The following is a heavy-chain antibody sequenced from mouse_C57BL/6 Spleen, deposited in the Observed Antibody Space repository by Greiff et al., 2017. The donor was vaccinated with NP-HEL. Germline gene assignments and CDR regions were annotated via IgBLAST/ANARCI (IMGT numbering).Heavy chain of an antibody. Sequence: QVQLQQSGAELARPGASVKLSCKASGYTFTSYGISWVKQRTGQGLEWIGEIYPRSGNTYYNEKFKGKATLTADKSSSTAYMELRSLTSEDSAVYFCARGDMTYDGYPWFAYWGQGTLVTVSA. CDR3: ARGDMTYDGYPWFAY. D-gene: IGHD2-3*01. CDR2: IYPRSGNT. CDR1: GYTFTSYG. V-gene: IGHV1-81*01. J-gene: IGHJ3*01.